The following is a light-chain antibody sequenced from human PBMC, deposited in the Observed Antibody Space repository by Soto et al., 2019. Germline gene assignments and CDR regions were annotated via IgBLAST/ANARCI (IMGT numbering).Light chain of an antibody. V-gene: IGKV1-33*01. J-gene: IGKJ5*01. CDR3: QQYDNVPPT. CDR2: DAV. Sequence: DIQMNTSPSTLSASVGDRVIITCRASQSVSNWLAWYQQTPGKAPKLLIYDAVNLETGVPSRFSGSGSRTDFTFAISSLQPEDTGTYYCQQYDNVPPTFGQGTRLEI. CDR1: QSVSNW.